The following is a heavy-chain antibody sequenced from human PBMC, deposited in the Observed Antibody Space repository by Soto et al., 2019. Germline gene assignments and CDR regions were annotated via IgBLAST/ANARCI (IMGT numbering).Heavy chain of an antibody. CDR3: ARVWVCGGDCMGAFDS. D-gene: IGHD2-21*01. Sequence: QVQLVQSGAEVKKPGSSVKVSCKASGVTFSSYAISWVRQAPGQGLEWMGGIFPLFGTANYAQKFQGRVTITADDSTSTAYLELSSLGSEDTDVYYCARVWVCGGDCMGAFDSWGRGTMVAVAT. V-gene: IGHV1-69*01. CDR2: IFPLFGTA. J-gene: IGHJ3*02. CDR1: GVTFSSYA.